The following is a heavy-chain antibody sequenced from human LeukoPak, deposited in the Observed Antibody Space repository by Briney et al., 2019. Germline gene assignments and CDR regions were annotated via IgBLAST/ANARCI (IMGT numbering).Heavy chain of an antibody. CDR2: IKHSGST. CDR1: GGSFSGYY. V-gene: IGHV4-34*01. J-gene: IGHJ6*02. Sequence: PSETLSLTCAVYGGSFSGYYWSWIRQPPGKGLEWIGEIKHSGSTNYNPSLKSRVTISVDTSKNQFSLKLSSVTAADTAVYYCARDGYNWNDHYYYYYGMDVWGQGTTVTVSS. CDR3: ARDGYNWNDHYYYYYGMDV. D-gene: IGHD1-1*01.